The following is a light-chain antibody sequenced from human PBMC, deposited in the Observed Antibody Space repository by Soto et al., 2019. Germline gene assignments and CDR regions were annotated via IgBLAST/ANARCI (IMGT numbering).Light chain of an antibody. Sequence: EIVLTQSPGTLSLSPGERATLSCRASQSVSSSYLAWYQQKPGQAPRLLIYGASSRATGIPDRFSGSGSGTDFTLTISRLEPEDFAVYYCQQYGSPITFGPGTKVAIK. CDR3: QQYGSPIT. CDR2: GAS. CDR1: QSVSSSY. J-gene: IGKJ3*01. V-gene: IGKV3-20*01.